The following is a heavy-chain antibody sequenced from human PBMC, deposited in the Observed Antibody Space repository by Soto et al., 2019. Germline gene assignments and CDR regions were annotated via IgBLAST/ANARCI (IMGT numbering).Heavy chain of an antibody. CDR3: VRLDNTGRYQSFDY. D-gene: IGHD1-26*01. J-gene: IGHJ4*02. V-gene: IGHV4-39*01. CDR2: FCNSITTS. Sequence: SETLSLTCSVADDSISRSSFCWGWLRQPPGKGLEWIGNFCNSITTSYYNPSLQSRVTFSVDTSKRQFSLRLASATAADTAVYYCVRLDNTGRYQSFDYWSPGTLVTVSS. CDR1: DDSISRSSFC.